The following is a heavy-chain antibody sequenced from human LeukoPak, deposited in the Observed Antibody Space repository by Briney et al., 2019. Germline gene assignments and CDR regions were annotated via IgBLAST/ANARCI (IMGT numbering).Heavy chain of an antibody. V-gene: IGHV3-48*03. CDR3: AKDFPHHYETSHGTDL. D-gene: IGHD3-22*01. CDR2: ISVRAATI. J-gene: IGHJ6*02. CDR1: GFDLGHYE. Sequence: GGSLRLSCAASGFDLGHYEVNWVRQAPGKGLEWIAHISVRAATIYYGDSVEGRFTISRDDAKNSLFLQMNSLRVEDTAIYYCAKDFPHHYETSHGTDLWGQGTTVTVS.